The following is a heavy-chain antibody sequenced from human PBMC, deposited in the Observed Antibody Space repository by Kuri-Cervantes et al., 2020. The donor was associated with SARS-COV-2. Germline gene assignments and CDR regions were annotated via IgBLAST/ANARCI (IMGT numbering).Heavy chain of an antibody. V-gene: IGHV1-18*01. CDR2: ISAYNGKT. J-gene: IGHJ6*03. CDR3: ARGRGMVGEVIKQLGVYYYMDV. Sequence: ASVKVSCKASGYTYTSYGISWVRQAPGQGLEWVGLISAYNGKTNYAQKLQGRVTMTTDTSTSTAYMELRSLRSDDTAVYYCARGRGMVGEVIKQLGVYYYMDVWGKGTTVTVSS. D-gene: IGHD3-10*01. CDR1: GYTYTSYG.